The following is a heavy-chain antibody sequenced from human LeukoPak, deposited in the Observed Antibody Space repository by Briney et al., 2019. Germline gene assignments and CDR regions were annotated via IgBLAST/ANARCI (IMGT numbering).Heavy chain of an antibody. D-gene: IGHD1-26*01. CDR1: GFTFSDYY. J-gene: IGHJ4*02. CDR2: ISTSGSTI. V-gene: IGHV3-11*01. CDR3: AGTKLGAPLGRYFDY. Sequence: LGGSLRLSCAASGFTFSDYYMSWIRQAPGKGLEWVSYISTSGSTILYADSVRGRFTISRDNVKNSLYLQMNSLRAEDTAVYYCAGTKLGAPLGRYFDYWGQGTLVTVSS.